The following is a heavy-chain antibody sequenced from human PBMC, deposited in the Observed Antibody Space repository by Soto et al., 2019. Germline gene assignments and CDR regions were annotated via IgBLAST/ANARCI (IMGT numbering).Heavy chain of an antibody. D-gene: IGHD5-12*01. J-gene: IGHJ4*02. V-gene: IGHV3-53*01. CDR3: ARAMPRYSGYEPADF. Sequence: PGGSLRLSCAASGFTVSSNYMSWVRQAPGEGLEWVSVIYSGGSTYYADSVKGRFTISRDNAKNTLYLQMNSLRAEDTAVYYCARAMPRYSGYEPADFWGQGTLVTVSS. CDR2: IYSGGST. CDR1: GFTVSSNY.